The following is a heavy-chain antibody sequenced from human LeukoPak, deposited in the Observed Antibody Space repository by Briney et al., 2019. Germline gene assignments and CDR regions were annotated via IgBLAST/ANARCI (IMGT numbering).Heavy chain of an antibody. J-gene: IGHJ4*02. CDR1: GFTFDDYA. Sequence: GGSLRLSCAASGFTFDDYAMHWVRQAPGKGLEWVSLISWDGGSTYYADSVSGRFTISRDNSNDSLYLQMNSLRPEDTALYYCANPVKGYWGQGTLVTVSS. CDR3: ANPVKGY. CDR2: ISWDGGST. V-gene: IGHV3-43D*03. D-gene: IGHD3-10*01.